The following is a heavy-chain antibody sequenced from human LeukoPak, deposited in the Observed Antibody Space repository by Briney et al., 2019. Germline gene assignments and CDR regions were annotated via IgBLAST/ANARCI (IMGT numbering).Heavy chain of an antibody. D-gene: IGHD6-19*01. V-gene: IGHV3-30-3*01. CDR3: ARPYSSGWYGDFDY. CDR2: ISYDASNK. J-gene: IGHJ4*02. CDR1: GFTFSSYW. Sequence: GGSLRLSCAASGFTFSSYWMHWVRQAPGKGLEWVAVISYDASNKYYADSVKGRFTISRDNSKNTLYLQMNSLRAEDTAVYYCARPYSSGWYGDFDYWAREPWSPSPQ.